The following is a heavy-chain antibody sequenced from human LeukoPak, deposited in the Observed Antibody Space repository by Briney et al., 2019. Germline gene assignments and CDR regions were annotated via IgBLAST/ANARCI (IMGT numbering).Heavy chain of an antibody. J-gene: IGHJ4*02. V-gene: IGHV1-2*02. CDR2: INPNTGGT. D-gene: IGHD3-3*01. CDR3: ARSLRVLEWSHFDY. Sequence: ASVKVSCTASGYTFTGYYLYWVRQAPGQGLEWMGWINPNTGGTNYAQKFQGRVTMTRDTSIGTAYMELSGLRSDDTAVYYCARSLRVLEWSHFDYWGQGTLVTVSS. CDR1: GYTFTGYY.